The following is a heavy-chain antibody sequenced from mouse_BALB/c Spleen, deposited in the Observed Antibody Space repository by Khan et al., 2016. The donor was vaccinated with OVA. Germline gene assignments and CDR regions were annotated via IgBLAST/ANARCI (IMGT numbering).Heavy chain of an antibody. Sequence: EVELVESGGDLVKIGGSLKLSCSASGFTFSTFAMSWVRQTPEKRLEWVTTISSGGDYIYYPDSVKGRFTISRDKAMNTRYLQMGRRRSEDRAMYYCARHNYGPFAYRGQGTLVTVSA. V-gene: IGHV5-9-3*01. CDR1: GFTFSTFA. J-gene: IGHJ3*01. D-gene: IGHD1-1*01. CDR3: ARHNYGPFAY. CDR2: ISSGGDYI.